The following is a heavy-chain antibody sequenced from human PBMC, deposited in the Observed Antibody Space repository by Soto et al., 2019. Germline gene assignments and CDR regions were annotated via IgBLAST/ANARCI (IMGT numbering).Heavy chain of an antibody. Sequence: SVKVSCKASGYIFTDYYMHWVRQAPGQGLEWMGWISAYNGNTNYAQNLQGRVTMTTDTSTSTAYMELRSLRSDDTAVYYCARDLTPSDYWGQGTLVTVSS. CDR3: ARDLTPSDY. J-gene: IGHJ4*02. CDR1: GYIFTDYY. V-gene: IGHV1-18*04. CDR2: ISAYNGNT. D-gene: IGHD2-15*01.